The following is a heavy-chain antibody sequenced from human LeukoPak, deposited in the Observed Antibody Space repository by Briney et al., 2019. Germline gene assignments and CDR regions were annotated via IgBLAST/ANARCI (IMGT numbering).Heavy chain of an antibody. J-gene: IGHJ4*02. CDR1: GYSISSGYY. CDR3: ARGQWLVRDFDY. Sequence: PSETLSLTCTVSGYSISSGYYWGWIRQPPGKGLEWIGSIYYSGSTYYNPSLKSRVTISVDTSKNQFSLKLSSVTAADTAVYYCARGQWLVRDFDYWGQGTLVTVSS. D-gene: IGHD6-19*01. V-gene: IGHV4-38-2*02. CDR2: IYYSGST.